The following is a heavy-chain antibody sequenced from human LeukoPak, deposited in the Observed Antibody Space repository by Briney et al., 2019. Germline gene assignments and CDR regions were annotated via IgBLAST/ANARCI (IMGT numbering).Heavy chain of an antibody. CDR1: GGSISSYY. CDR3: ARGGDSSGYYYPVFDY. Sequence: SETLSLTCTVSGGSISSYYWSWIRQPPGKGLEWIGYIYYSGSTNYNPSLKSRVATSVDTSKNQFSLKLSSVTAADTAVYYCARGGDSSGYYYPVFDYWGQGTLVTVSS. J-gene: IGHJ4*02. V-gene: IGHV4-59*01. CDR2: IYYSGST. D-gene: IGHD3-22*01.